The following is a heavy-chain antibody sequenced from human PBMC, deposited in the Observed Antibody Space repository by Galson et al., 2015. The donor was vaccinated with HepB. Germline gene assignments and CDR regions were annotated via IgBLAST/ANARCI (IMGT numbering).Heavy chain of an antibody. Sequence: SLRPSCAASGFRFDHYAMHWVRQAPGKGLEWVSSISLNSGAMDYADSVKGRFTIFRDNAKSSLYLQMNSLRAEDTALYYCAQDIDYSMYVWGQGTTVTVSS. V-gene: IGHV3-9*01. CDR1: GFRFDHYA. J-gene: IGHJ6*02. CDR2: ISLNSGAM. CDR3: AQDIDYSMYV.